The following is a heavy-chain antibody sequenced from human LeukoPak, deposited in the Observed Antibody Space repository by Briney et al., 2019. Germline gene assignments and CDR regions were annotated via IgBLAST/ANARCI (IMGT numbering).Heavy chain of an antibody. V-gene: IGHV3-21*01. CDR1: GFTFSSYS. J-gene: IGHJ4*02. CDR2: ISSSSSSYI. D-gene: IGHD6-19*01. CDR3: ARVVYSSGDY. Sequence: GGSLRLSCAASGFTFSSYSMNWVRQAPGKGLEGVSSISSSSSSYIYYADSVKGRFTISRDNAKNSLYLQMTSLRAEDTAVYYCARVVYSSGDYWGQGTLVTVSS.